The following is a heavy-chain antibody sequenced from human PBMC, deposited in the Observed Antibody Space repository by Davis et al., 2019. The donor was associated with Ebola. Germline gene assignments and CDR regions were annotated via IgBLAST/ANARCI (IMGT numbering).Heavy chain of an antibody. CDR3: ARDGENYSDLDY. Sequence: GESLKISCAASGFTFSSYELNWVRQAPGKGLVWVSRIKSDGSTKSYADSVKGRFTISRDNAKNTLYLQMNSLRAEDTAVYYCARDGENYSDLDYWGQGTLVTVSS. J-gene: IGHJ4*02. V-gene: IGHV3-74*01. CDR2: IKSDGSTK. D-gene: IGHD3-10*01. CDR1: GFTFSSYE.